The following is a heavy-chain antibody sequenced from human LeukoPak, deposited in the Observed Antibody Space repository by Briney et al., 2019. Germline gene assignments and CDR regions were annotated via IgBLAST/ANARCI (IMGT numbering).Heavy chain of an antibody. J-gene: IGHJ4*02. D-gene: IGHD5-12*01. CDR2: ISYDGSNK. Sequence: QPGGSLRLSCAASGFTFSSYEMNWVRQAPGKGLEWVAVISYDGSNKYYADSVKGRFTISRDNSKNTLYLQMNSLRAEDTAVYYCAKADIVATWSFDYWGQGTLVTVSS. CDR1: GFTFSSYE. V-gene: IGHV3-30*18. CDR3: AKADIVATWSFDY.